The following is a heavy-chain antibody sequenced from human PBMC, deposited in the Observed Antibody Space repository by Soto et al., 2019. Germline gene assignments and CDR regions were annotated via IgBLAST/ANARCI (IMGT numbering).Heavy chain of an antibody. CDR1: GFTFSDYY. CDR3: AAGVGATRDY. D-gene: IGHD1-26*01. CDR2: ISSSSSYT. Sequence: GGSLRLSCAASGFTFSDYYMSWIRQAPGKGLEWVSYISSSSSYTSYADSVKGRFTISRDNAKNSLYLQMNSLRAEDTAVYYCAAGVGATRDYWGQGTLVTVSS. J-gene: IGHJ4*02. V-gene: IGHV3-11*06.